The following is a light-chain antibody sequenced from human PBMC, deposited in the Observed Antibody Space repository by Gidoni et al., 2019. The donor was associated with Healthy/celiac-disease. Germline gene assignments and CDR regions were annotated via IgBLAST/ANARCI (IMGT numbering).Light chain of an antibody. Sequence: DIQMTQSPSSLSASVGDRVTITCRASQSISSYLNWYQQKPGKAPKLLIYAAASLQSGVPSRFSGSGSGTDFTLTISSLQPEDFVTYYYQQSYSTPNTFGQGTKLEIK. V-gene: IGKV1-39*01. CDR1: QSISSY. J-gene: IGKJ2*01. CDR3: QQSYSTPNT. CDR2: AAA.